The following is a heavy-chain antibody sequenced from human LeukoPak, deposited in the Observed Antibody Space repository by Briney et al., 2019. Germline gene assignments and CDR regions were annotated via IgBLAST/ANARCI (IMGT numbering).Heavy chain of an antibody. CDR3: ARSLTVAREYNYGYGY. CDR1: GYSFPTYW. J-gene: IGHJ4*02. Sequence: GESLKISCKGSGYSFPTYWIGWVRQMPGKGLEWMGIIYPGDSDTRYSPSFQGQVTIPADKSISTAYLQWSSLKASDTAMYYCARSLTVAREYNYGYGYWGQGTLFTVSS. CDR2: IYPGDSDT. D-gene: IGHD5-18*01. V-gene: IGHV5-51*01.